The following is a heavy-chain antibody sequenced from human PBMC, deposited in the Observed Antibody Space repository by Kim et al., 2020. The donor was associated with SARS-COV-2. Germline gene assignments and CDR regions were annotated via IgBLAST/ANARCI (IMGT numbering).Heavy chain of an antibody. D-gene: IGHD3-10*01. V-gene: IGHV1-3*01. Sequence: QKFQGRVTITRDTSASTAYMELSSLRSEDTAVYYCARDFGLWFGELLIDYWGQGTLVTVSS. CDR3: ARDFGLWFGELLIDY. J-gene: IGHJ4*02.